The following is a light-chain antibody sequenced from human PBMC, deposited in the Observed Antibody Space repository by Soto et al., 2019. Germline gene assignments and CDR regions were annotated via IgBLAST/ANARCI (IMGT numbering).Light chain of an antibody. CDR2: DTF. Sequence: EIVLTQSPASVSLSPGGRATLSCRASRTVNSQLAWYQQEPGQAPRLLIYDTFNRAAGIPARFSGSETGTDCTLTINNLEPEDSAVYYCQQRWDWPLTFGGATKVDIK. J-gene: IGKJ4*01. V-gene: IGKV3-11*01. CDR3: QQRWDWPLT. CDR1: RTVNSQ.